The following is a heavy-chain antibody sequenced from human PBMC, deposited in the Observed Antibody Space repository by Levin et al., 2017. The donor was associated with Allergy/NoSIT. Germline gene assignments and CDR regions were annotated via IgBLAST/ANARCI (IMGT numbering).Heavy chain of an antibody. D-gene: IGHD6-13*01. J-gene: IGHJ4*02. V-gene: IGHV3-23*01. CDR3: AKGSAAVHVDYFDY. CDR2: ISGSGGST. Sequence: ETLSLTCAASGFTFSSYAMSWVRQAPGKGLEWVSAISGSGGSTYYADSVKGRFTISRDNSKNTLYLQMNSLRAEDTAVYYCAKGSAAVHVDYFDYWGQGTLVTVSS. CDR1: GFTFSSYA.